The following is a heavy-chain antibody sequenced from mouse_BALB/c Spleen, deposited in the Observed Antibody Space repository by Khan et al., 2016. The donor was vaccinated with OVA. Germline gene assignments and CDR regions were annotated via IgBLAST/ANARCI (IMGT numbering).Heavy chain of an antibody. Sequence: EVQLQQSGPELMKPGTSVKISCKASGYSFTSYYIHWVKQSHGKSLEWIGYIDPFNGDTTYNQKFKGKATLTVDKASSTAYMHRSSLTSEDSAVYYCSRHGYVAWFAYWGQGTLVTVSA. CDR3: SRHGYVAWFAY. V-gene: IGHV1S135*01. CDR1: GYSFTSYY. CDR2: IDPFNGDT. J-gene: IGHJ3*01. D-gene: IGHD2-2*01.